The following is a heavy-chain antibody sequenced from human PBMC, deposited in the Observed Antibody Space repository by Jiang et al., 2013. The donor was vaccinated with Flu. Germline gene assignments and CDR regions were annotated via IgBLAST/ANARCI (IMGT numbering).Heavy chain of an antibody. CDR2: INPNSGGT. D-gene: IGHD3-10*01. CDR1: GYTFTGYY. Sequence: VKKPGASVKVSCKASGYTFTGYYMHWVRQAPGQGLEWMGWINPNSGGTNYAQKFQGRVTMTRDTSISTAYMELSRLRSDDTAVYYCARADGGITMVRGVHYYYYGMDVWGQGTTVTVSS. J-gene: IGHJ6*02. V-gene: IGHV1-2*02. CDR3: ARADGGITMVRGVHYYYYGMDV.